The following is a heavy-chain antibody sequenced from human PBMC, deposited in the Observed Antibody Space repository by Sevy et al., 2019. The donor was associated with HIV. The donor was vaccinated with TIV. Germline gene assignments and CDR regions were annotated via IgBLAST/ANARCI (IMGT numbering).Heavy chain of an antibody. CDR1: GYTFTSYG. CDR3: ARESSGWYFYNWFDP. V-gene: IGHV1-18*01. D-gene: IGHD6-19*01. J-gene: IGHJ5*02. Sequence: ASVKVSCKASGYTFTSYGISWVRQAPGQGLEWMGWISAYNGNTNYAQKLQGRVTMTTDTSTSTAYMELRSLRSDDTAVYYCARESSGWYFYNWFDPWGQGTRVTVSS. CDR2: ISAYNGNT.